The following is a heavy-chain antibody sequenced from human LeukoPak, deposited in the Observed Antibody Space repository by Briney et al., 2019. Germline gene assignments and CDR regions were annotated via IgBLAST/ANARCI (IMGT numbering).Heavy chain of an antibody. D-gene: IGHD3-22*01. V-gene: IGHV4-38-2*02. J-gene: IGHJ4*02. CDR2: IYHSGST. CDR1: GHSITSGYY. CDR3: ARSGTGLLRYYFDY. Sequence: ETLSLTCTVSGHSITSGYYWGWIRQPPGKGLEWIGSIYHSGSTYYNPSLKSRVTISVNTSKNQFSLRLSSVTAADTAVYYCARSGTGLLRYYFDYWGQGTLVTVSS.